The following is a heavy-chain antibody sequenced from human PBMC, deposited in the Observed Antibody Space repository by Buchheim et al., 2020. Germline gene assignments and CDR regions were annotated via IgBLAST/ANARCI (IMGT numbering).Heavy chain of an antibody. J-gene: IGHJ4*02. D-gene: IGHD2-8*01. CDR2: INSDGSHT. CDR1: GFAFSTHW. CDR3: ATRMK. Sequence: EMQLVESGGGLVQPGGSLRRSRAASGFAFSTHWMHWVRQTPQKGLVLVSRINSDGSHTTYADSVKGRFTISRDNAKHTLYLQMDGLRAEDTAVYYCATRMKWGQGTL. V-gene: IGHV3-74*01.